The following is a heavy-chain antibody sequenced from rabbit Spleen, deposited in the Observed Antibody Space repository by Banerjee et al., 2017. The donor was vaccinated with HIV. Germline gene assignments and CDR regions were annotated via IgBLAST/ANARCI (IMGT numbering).Heavy chain of an antibody. CDR3: ARNYVNAFDP. Sequence: QEQLEESGGDLVQPEGSLTLTCKASGLDFSGNYWICWVRQAPGKGLEWIACTYISGGSTYYASWAKGRFTISETSSTTVTLQMTSLTAADTATYFCARNYVNAFDPWGPGTLVTVS. CDR1: GLDFSGNYW. D-gene: IGHD1-1*01. V-gene: IGHV1S45*01. J-gene: IGHJ2*01. CDR2: TYISGGST.